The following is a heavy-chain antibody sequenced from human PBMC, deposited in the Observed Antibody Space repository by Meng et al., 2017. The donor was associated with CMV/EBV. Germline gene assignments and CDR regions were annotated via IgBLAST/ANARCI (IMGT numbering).Heavy chain of an antibody. CDR3: AKGRGDSDYDFEY. V-gene: IGHV3-23*01. Sequence: GGSLRLSCAASGFTFSNFAMNWVRQAPGKGLEWVSSISGSGVSTNYADYVKGRFTVSRDNSKNTLYLQTNSLRAEDTAVYYCAKGRGDSDYDFEYWGRGTLVTVSS. J-gene: IGHJ4*02. D-gene: IGHD5-12*01. CDR2: ISGSGVST. CDR1: GFTFSNFA.